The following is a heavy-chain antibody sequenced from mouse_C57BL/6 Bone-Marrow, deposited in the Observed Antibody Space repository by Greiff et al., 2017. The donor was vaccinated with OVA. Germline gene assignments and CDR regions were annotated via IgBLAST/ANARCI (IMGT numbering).Heavy chain of an antibody. Sequence: QVQLQQSGAELVRPGASVTPSCKASGYTFTDYEMHWVKQTPVHGLEWIGAIDPETGGTAYNQKFKGKAILTADKSSSTAYMELRSLTSEDSAVYYCTRSDDGYYNYYAMDYWGQGTSVTVSS. CDR3: TRSDDGYYNYYAMDY. V-gene: IGHV1-15*01. CDR2: IDPETGGT. J-gene: IGHJ4*01. CDR1: GYTFTDYE. D-gene: IGHD2-3*01.